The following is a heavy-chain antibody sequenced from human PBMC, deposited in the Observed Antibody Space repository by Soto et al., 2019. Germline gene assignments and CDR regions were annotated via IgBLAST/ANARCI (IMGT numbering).Heavy chain of an antibody. Sequence: SETLSLTCAVYGGSFSGYYWSWIRQPPGKGLEWIGEINHSGSTNYNPSLKSRVTISVDTSKNQFSLKLSSVTAADTAVYYCARGAAYYYDSSGYYSSPDYFDYWGQGTLVTVSS. D-gene: IGHD3-22*01. CDR3: ARGAAYYYDSSGYYSSPDYFDY. J-gene: IGHJ4*02. CDR2: INHSGST. CDR1: GGSFSGYY. V-gene: IGHV4-34*01.